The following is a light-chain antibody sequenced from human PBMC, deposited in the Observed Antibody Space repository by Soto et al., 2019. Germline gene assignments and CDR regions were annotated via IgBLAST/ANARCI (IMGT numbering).Light chain of an antibody. V-gene: IGKV3-20*01. Sequence: EIVLTQSPGTLSLSPGETATLSCRASQPVSSGYLAWYQQKPGQSPTLLIYGASYRAAGTPDRFSGSGFGTDFTLTISRLETEDFAVYYCQQYSNSWTFGQGTKV. CDR1: QPVSSGY. CDR2: GAS. J-gene: IGKJ1*01. CDR3: QQYSNSWT.